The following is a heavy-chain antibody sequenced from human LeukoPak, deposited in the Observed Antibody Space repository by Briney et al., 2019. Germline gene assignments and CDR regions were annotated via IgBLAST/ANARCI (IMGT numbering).Heavy chain of an antibody. J-gene: IGHJ4*02. CDR1: GGSFSGYY. CDR3: ASASYRSFYDSSGYYPFDY. V-gene: IGHV4-34*01. D-gene: IGHD3-22*01. CDR2: INHSGST. Sequence: SETLSLTCAVYGGSFSGYYWSWIRQPPGKGLEWIGEINHSGSTNYNPSFKSRVIISVDTSKNQFSLKLSSVTAADTAVYYCASASYRSFYDSSGYYPFDYWGQGTLVTVSS.